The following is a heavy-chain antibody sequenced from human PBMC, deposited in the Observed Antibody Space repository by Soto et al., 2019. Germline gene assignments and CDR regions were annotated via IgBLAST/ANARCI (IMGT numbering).Heavy chain of an antibody. V-gene: IGHV3-74*03. J-gene: IGHJ4*02. D-gene: IGHD3-16*01. CDR2: LSSDGSGA. CDR3: ARDLGGPDY. Sequence: GGSLRLSCAASGFSLSPYWMHWVRQAPGRGLEWVSRLSSDGSGAAYADSVKGRFFISSDIARNTLFLQMNGLRADDTAVYYCARDLGGPDYWGRGTSVTVSS. CDR1: GFSLSPYW.